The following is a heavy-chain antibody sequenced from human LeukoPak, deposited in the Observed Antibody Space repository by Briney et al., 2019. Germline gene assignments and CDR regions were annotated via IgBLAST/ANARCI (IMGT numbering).Heavy chain of an antibody. V-gene: IGHV3-23*01. D-gene: IGHD3-9*01. CDR2: ISGSGGST. CDR3: AEDRADILTGPWGY. CDR1: GFTFSSYA. Sequence: GGSLRLSCAASGFTFSSYAMSWVRQAPGKGLEWVSAISGSGGSTYYADSVKGRFTISRDNSKNTLYLQMNSLRAEDTAVYYCAEDRADILTGPWGYWGQGTLVTVSS. J-gene: IGHJ4*02.